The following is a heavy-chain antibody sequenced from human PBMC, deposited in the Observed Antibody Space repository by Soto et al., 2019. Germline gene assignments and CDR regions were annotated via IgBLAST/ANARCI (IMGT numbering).Heavy chain of an antibody. CDR2: INSSGGTT. Sequence: EVQLLESGGGLVQPGGSLRLSCAVSGFTFSRFAMSWVRQAPGKGLEWVSIINSSGGTTYYADSVKGRFTISRDNSKNTLYLQMNSLRAVHTAVYYCARDYSYACDYWGQGTRVTVSS. CDR1: GFTFSRFA. CDR3: ARDYSYACDY. J-gene: IGHJ4*02. V-gene: IGHV3-23*01. D-gene: IGHD3-16*01.